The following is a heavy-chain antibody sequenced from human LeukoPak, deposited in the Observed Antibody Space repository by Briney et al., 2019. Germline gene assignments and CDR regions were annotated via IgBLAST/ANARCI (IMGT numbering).Heavy chain of an antibody. V-gene: IGHV1-2*02. J-gene: IGHJ4*02. CDR2: INPNSGGT. D-gene: IGHD6-6*01. CDR3: ARDQGYSSSFDY. Sequence: ASVKVSCKVSGYTLTKLSMHWVRQAPGQGLEWMGWINPNSGGTNYAQKFQGRVTMTRDTSISTAYMELSRLRSDDTAVYYCARDQGYSSSFDYWGQGTLVTVSS. CDR1: GYTLTKLS.